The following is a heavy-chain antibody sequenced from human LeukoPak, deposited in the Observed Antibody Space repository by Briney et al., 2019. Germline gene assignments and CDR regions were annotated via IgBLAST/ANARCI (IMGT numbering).Heavy chain of an antibody. V-gene: IGHV3-30*18. Sequence: GGSLRLSCASSGFTFSSYGMHWVRQAPGKGLELVAVISYDGSNKYYADSVKRRFTISGDNSKNTQYLQMNSLRAEDTAVYYCAKCGYSYGIQCYFDYWGQGTLVTVSS. J-gene: IGHJ4*02. D-gene: IGHD5-18*01. CDR3: AKCGYSYGIQCYFDY. CDR1: GFTFSSYG. CDR2: ISYDGSNK.